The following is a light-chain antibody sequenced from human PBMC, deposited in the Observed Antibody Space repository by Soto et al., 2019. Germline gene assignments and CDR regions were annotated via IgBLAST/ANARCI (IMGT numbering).Light chain of an antibody. V-gene: IGKV1-39*01. CDR2: AAS. CDR1: QSISSY. Sequence: DIQMTHSPSSLSASVGDRVTITCRASQSISSYVNWYQQKPGKAPKLMIYAASSLQSGVPSRFSGSGSGPDFTLTISSLQPEYFATYYGQHSYSTPLTVGGGTKVEIK. CDR3: QHSYSTPLT. J-gene: IGKJ4*01.